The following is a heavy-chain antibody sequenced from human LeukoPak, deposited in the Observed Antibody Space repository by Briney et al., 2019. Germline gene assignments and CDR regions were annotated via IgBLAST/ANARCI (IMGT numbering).Heavy chain of an antibody. CDR3: ARDSNWNDPSHNWFDP. D-gene: IGHD1-1*01. CDR1: GGSISSYY. V-gene: IGHV4-4*07. J-gene: IGHJ5*02. Sequence: SETLSLTCTVSGGSISSYYWSWIRQPAGKGLEWIGRIYTSGSTNYNPTLKSRVTMSVDTSKNQFSLKLSSVTAADTAVYYCARDSNWNDPSHNWFDPWGQETLVTVSS. CDR2: IYTSGST.